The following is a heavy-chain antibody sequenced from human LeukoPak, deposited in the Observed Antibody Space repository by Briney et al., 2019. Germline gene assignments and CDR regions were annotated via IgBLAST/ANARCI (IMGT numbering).Heavy chain of an antibody. CDR2: ISSSSSYV. D-gene: IGHD3-10*01. CDR3: ARGTPYLWFGESWSFDP. Sequence: PGGSLRLSCAASGFTFSSYSMNWVRQAPGKGLAWVSSISSSSSYVNYADSVRGRFTISRDNAKNSLYLQMNSLRAEDTAVYYCARGTPYLWFGESWSFDPWGQGTLVTVSS. V-gene: IGHV3-21*01. CDR1: GFTFSSYS. J-gene: IGHJ5*02.